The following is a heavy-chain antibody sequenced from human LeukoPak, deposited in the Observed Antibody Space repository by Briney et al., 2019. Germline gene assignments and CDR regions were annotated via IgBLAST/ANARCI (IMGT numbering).Heavy chain of an antibody. CDR3: ARHGYSSSSLFDY. J-gene: IGHJ4*02. CDR1: GSSIRSGSYF. Sequence: SETLPLTCSVSGSSIRSGSYFWGWIRQPPGKGLEWIGSIDYVGSTYYNPSLKSRVTISEDTSKNQFSLKLSSVTAADTAVYYCARHGYSSSSLFDYWGQGTLVTVSS. D-gene: IGHD6-6*01. CDR2: IDYVGST. V-gene: IGHV4-39*01.